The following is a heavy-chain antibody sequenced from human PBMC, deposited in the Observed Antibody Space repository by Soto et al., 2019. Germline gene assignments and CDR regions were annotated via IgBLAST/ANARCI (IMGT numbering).Heavy chain of an antibody. D-gene: IGHD3-22*01. J-gene: IGHJ6*02. CDR2: ISGSGGST. V-gene: IGHV3-23*01. Sequence: LRLSCAASGFTFSSYAMSWVRQAPGKGLEWVSAISGSGGSTYYADSVKGRFTISRDNSKNTLYLQMNSLRGEDTAVYYCARDKAYYYDSSGYYSVYYYYYGVDVWGQGTTVTVSS. CDR3: ARDKAYYYDSSGYYSVYYYYYGVDV. CDR1: GFTFSSYA.